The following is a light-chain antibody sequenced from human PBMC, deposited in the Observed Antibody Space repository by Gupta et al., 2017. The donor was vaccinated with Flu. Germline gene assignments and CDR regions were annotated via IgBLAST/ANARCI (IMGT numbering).Light chain of an antibody. V-gene: IGLV7-46*01. J-gene: IGLJ3*02. CDR2: DVN. CDR3: LLQSSGYRRV. Sequence: QAVVPLERSLTVSPGGPVTLTCGPSTGAVTGGHYPYWFLQTPGHAPWALIYDVNHKSAWTPARFSGSLLGGTAALTLSVAQPEEDADYYCLLQSSGYRRVFGGGTKLTVL. CDR1: TGAVTGGHY.